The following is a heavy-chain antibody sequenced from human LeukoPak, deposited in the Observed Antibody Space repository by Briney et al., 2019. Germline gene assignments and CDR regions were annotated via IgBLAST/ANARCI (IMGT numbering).Heavy chain of an antibody. J-gene: IGHJ4*02. D-gene: IGHD3-3*01. V-gene: IGHV4-34*01. CDR1: GGSFNGYY. CDR2: INHSGST. CDR3: ARGWYYDFWSGYGGYYFDY. Sequence: SETLSLTCTVYGGSFNGYYWSWIRQPPGKGLEWIGEINHSGSTNYNPSLKSRVTISVDTSKNQFSLKLSSVTAADTAVYYCARGWYYDFWSGYGGYYFDYWGQGTLVTVSS.